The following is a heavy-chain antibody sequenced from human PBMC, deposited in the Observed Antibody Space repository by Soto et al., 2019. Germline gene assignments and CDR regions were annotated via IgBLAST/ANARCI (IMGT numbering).Heavy chain of an antibody. CDR1: GFTFSSYS. J-gene: IGHJ4*02. Sequence: EVQLVESGGGLVKPGGSLRLSCAASGFTFSSYSMNWVRQAPGKGLEWVSSISSSSSYIYYADSVKGRFTISRDNAKNSLYLQMNSLRAEDTAVYYCAREAYNWNYKGDYWGQGTLVTVSS. CDR2: ISSSSSYI. D-gene: IGHD1-7*01. V-gene: IGHV3-21*01. CDR3: AREAYNWNYKGDY.